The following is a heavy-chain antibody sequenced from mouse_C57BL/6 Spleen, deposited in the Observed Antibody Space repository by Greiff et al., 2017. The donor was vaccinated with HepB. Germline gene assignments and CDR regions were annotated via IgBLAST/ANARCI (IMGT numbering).Heavy chain of an antibody. CDR2: IDPETGGT. J-gene: IGHJ3*01. Sequence: VQLQQSGAELVRPGASVTLSCKASGYTFTDYEMHWVKQTPVHGLEWIGAIDPETGGTAYNQKFKGKAILTADKSSSTAYMELRSLTSEDSAVYYCTRSSYYGSMAWFAYGGQGTLVTVSA. CDR3: TRSSYYGSMAWFAY. CDR1: GYTFTDYE. D-gene: IGHD1-1*01. V-gene: IGHV1-15*01.